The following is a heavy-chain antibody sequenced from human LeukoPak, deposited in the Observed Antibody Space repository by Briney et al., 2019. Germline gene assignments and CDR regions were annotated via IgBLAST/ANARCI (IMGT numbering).Heavy chain of an antibody. CDR3: ARSSGHDFDY. J-gene: IGHJ4*02. D-gene: IGHD5-12*01. CDR1: SGSLSSFY. CDR2: IYPSGST. V-gene: IGHV4-4*07. Sequence: SETLSLTCTVSSGSLSSFYWNWIRQPAGKGLEWVGCIYPSGSTDYNASLKSRVTMSVDTSKKQFSLKLNSVTAADTAVYYCARSSGHDFDYWGQGILVTVSS.